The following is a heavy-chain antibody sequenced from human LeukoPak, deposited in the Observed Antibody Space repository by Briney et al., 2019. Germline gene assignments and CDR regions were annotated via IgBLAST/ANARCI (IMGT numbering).Heavy chain of an antibody. CDR1: GFTFSSYG. CDR2: ISYDGSNK. D-gene: IGHD1-26*01. CDR3: AKLGHSGSPIYGMDV. J-gene: IGHJ6*01. V-gene: IGHV3-30*18. Sequence: GGSLRLSCAASGFTFSSYGMHWVRQAPGKGLEWVAVISYDGSNKYYADSVKGRFTISRDNSKNTLYLQMNSLRAEDTAVYYCAKLGHSGSPIYGMDVWGQGTTVTVSS.